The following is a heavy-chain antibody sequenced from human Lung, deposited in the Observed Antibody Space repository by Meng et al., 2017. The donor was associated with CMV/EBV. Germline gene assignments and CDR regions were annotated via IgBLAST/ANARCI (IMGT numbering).Heavy chain of an antibody. CDR1: GFTFSSYW. J-gene: IGHJ6*02. CDR3: ARDKVRYYDFWSGYGGMDV. Sequence: AGSXRLXCAASGFTFSSYWMHWVRQAPGKGLVWVSRINSDGSSTSYADSVKGRFTISRDNAKNTLYLQMNSLRAEDTAVYYCARDKVRYYDFWSGYGGMDVXGQGXTVTVSS. CDR2: INSDGSST. V-gene: IGHV3-74*01. D-gene: IGHD3-3*01.